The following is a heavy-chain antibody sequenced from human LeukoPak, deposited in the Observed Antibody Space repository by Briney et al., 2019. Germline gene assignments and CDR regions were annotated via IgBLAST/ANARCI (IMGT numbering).Heavy chain of an antibody. CDR1: GFTLSSYW. D-gene: IGHD3-10*01. CDR3: ARENLGSGTYYFDH. J-gene: IGHJ4*02. V-gene: IGHV3-7*03. CDR2: IKQDGSEK. Sequence: RGSLRLSCAASGFTLSSYWMSWVRQAPGKGLGWVANIKQDGSEKSYVDSVKGRFTISRDNAKKSLYLQMNSLRAEDTAVYYCARENLGSGTYYFDHWGQGTLVTVSS.